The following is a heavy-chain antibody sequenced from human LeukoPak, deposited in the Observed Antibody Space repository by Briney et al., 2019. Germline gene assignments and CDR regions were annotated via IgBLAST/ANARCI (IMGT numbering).Heavy chain of an antibody. Sequence: GGSLRLSCAASGFTVSSNYMSWVHQAPGKGLEWVSVINSDGSTYYADSVKGRFTISRDNSKNTLYLQMNSLRAEDTAVYYCARDGAPSDPFDLWGRGTLVTVSS. CDR3: ARDGAPSDPFDL. J-gene: IGHJ2*01. V-gene: IGHV3-66*01. CDR2: INSDGST. CDR1: GFTVSSNY.